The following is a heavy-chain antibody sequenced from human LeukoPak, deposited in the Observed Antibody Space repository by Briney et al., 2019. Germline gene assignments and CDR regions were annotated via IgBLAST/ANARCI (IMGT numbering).Heavy chain of an antibody. J-gene: IGHJ5*02. CDR2: IYSGSHT. CDR3: ARDSYGCFDP. V-gene: IGHV3-66*01. D-gene: IGHD4-17*01. Sequence: PGGSLRLSCAASGFTVSSNYMSWVRQAPGKGLEWVSVIYSGSHTYYADSVKGRFIISRDNSKNTVYLQMNSLRAEDSAVYSCARDSYGCFDPWGQGTLVTVSS. CDR1: GFTVSSNY.